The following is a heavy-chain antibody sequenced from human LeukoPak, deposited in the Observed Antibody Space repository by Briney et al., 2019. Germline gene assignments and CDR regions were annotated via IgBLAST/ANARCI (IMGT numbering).Heavy chain of an antibody. CDR3: ARHSSYYGMDV. V-gene: IGHV4-61*01. Sequence: PSETLSLTCAVSGGSVSSGSYYWSWIRQPPGKGLEWIGYIYYSGSTNYNPSLKSRVTISVDTSKNQFSLKLSSVIAADTAVYYCARHSSYYGMDVWGQGTTVTVSS. J-gene: IGHJ6*02. CDR1: GGSVSSGSYY. CDR2: IYYSGST.